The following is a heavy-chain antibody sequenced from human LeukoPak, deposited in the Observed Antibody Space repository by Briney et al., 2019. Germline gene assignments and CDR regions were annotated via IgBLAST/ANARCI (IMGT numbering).Heavy chain of an antibody. CDR3: ARSTGPIDY. D-gene: IGHD1-1*01. J-gene: IGHJ4*02. CDR2: TYYRSKWST. Sequence: SQTLSLTCAISGDSVSSDSAAWNWIRQSPSRGLEWLGRTYYRSKWSTYYAVSVKSRISINRDTSKNQISLQLNSVTPEDTAVYYCARSTGPIDYWGQGTLVTVSS. V-gene: IGHV6-1*01. CDR1: GDSVSSDSAA.